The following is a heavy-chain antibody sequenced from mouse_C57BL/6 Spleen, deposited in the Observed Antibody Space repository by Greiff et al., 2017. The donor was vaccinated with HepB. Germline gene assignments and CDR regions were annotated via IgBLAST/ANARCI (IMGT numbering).Heavy chain of an antibody. Sequence: VQLQQSGAELVKPGASVKLSCKASGYTFTSYWMQWVKQRPGQGLEWIGEIDPSDSYTNYNQKFKGKATLTVDTSSSTAYMQLSSLTSEDSAVYYCARRTYGSSLFDYWGQGTTLTVSS. CDR2: IDPSDSYT. V-gene: IGHV1-50*01. D-gene: IGHD1-1*01. CDR3: ARRTYGSSLFDY. CDR1: GYTFTSYW. J-gene: IGHJ2*01.